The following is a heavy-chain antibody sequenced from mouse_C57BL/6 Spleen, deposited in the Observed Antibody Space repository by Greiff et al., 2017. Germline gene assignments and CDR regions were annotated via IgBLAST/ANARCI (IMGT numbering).Heavy chain of an antibody. J-gene: IGHJ3*01. D-gene: IGHD1-1*02. V-gene: IGHV2-6-1*01. CDR1: GFSLTSYG. Sequence: VQLQESGPGLVAPSQSLSITCTVSGFSLTSYGVHWVRQPPGKGLEWLVLIWSDGSTTYNSALKSRLSISKDNSKSQVFLKMNSRQTDDTSMYYCARHEGGPFAYWGQGTLVTVSA. CDR2: IWSDGST. CDR3: ARHEGGPFAY.